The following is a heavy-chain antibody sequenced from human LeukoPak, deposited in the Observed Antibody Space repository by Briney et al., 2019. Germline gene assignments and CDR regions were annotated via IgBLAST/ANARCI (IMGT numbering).Heavy chain of an antibody. CDR3: ARPMTYYDYIWGSPTHDAFDI. D-gene: IGHD3-16*01. V-gene: IGHV1-24*01. J-gene: IGHJ3*02. CDR2: FDPEDGET. Sequence: ASVKVSCKVSGYTLTELSMHWVRQAPGKGLEWMGGFDPEDGETIYAQKFQGRVTMTEDTSTDTAYMELSSLRSEDTAVYYCARPMTYYDYIWGSPTHDAFDIWGQGTMVTVSS. CDR1: GYTLTELS.